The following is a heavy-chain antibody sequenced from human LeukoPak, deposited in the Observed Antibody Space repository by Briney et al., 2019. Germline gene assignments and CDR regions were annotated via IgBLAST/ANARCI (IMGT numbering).Heavy chain of an antibody. CDR1: GGSFSGYN. CDR3: AREWGHGDFDY. J-gene: IGHJ4*02. Sequence: RTSETLSLTCAVYGGSFSGYNWNWIRQPPEKGLEWIGEINHSGSTNYNPSLKSRVTISVDTSKNQFSLRLSSVTAADTAVYYCAREWGHGDFDYWGQGTLVTVSS. D-gene: IGHD1-26*01. V-gene: IGHV4-34*01. CDR2: INHSGST.